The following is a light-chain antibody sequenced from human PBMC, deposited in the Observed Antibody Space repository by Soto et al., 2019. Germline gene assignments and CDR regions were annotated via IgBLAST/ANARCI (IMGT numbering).Light chain of an antibody. Sequence: QSALTQPPSASGSPGQSVTISCTGTSSDVGGYNYVSWYQQHPGKAPKVIIYEVSNRPSGVPDRFSGSKSGNTASLTVSGLQAEDEADYYCSSYAGSNNYVFGTGTKVTVL. CDR2: EVS. CDR3: SSYAGSNNYV. V-gene: IGLV2-8*01. J-gene: IGLJ1*01. CDR1: SSDVGGYNY.